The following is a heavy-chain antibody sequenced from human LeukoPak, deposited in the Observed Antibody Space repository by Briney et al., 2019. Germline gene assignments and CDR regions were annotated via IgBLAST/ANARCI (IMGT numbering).Heavy chain of an antibody. CDR1: GGSVSSY. CDR2: IYYSGST. Sequence: KPSETLSLTCTVSGGSVSSYWSWIRQPPGKGLEWIGYIYYSGSTKYSPSLKSRVTISVDTSKNQFSLKLSSVTAADTAVYYCARFDITGTTNAFDIWGQGTMVTVSS. J-gene: IGHJ3*02. V-gene: IGHV4-59*02. D-gene: IGHD1-20*01. CDR3: ARFDITGTTNAFDI.